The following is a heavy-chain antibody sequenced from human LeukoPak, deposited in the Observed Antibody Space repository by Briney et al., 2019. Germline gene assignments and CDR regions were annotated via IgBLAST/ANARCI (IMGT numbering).Heavy chain of an antibody. CDR2: IYYSGST. V-gene: IGHV4-59*12. CDR1: GGSISSYY. Sequence: PSETLSLTCTVSGGSISSYYWSWIRQPPGKGLEWIGYIYYSGSTNYNPSLKSRVTISVDTSKNQFSLRLSSVTAADTAVYYCARAGIAVASYNWFDPWGQGTLVTVSS. CDR3: ARAGIAVASYNWFDP. D-gene: IGHD6-19*01. J-gene: IGHJ5*02.